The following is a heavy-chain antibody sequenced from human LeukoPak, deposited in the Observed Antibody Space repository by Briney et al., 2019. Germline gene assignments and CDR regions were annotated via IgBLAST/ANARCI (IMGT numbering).Heavy chain of an antibody. J-gene: IGHJ3*02. CDR2: IYYSGST. V-gene: IGHV4-61*01. D-gene: IGHD3-22*01. CDR3: ARQADSGYQI. CDR1: GGSVSSGSYY. Sequence: SETLSLTCTVSGGSVSSGSYYWSWIRQPPGKGLEWIGYIYYSGSTNYNPSLKSRVTISVDTSKNQFSLKLSSVTAADTAVYYWARQADSGYQIWGQGTMVTVSS.